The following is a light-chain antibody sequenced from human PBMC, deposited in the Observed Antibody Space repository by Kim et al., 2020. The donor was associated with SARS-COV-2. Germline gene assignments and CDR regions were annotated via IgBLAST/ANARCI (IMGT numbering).Light chain of an antibody. CDR2: HAS. CDR3: QQDGRTPLT. CDR1: QSVNNNY. Sequence: SPGERATLSCGASQSVNNNYLAWYQQKPGLAPRLLIYHASNRATGIPDRFSGSGSGTDFTLTISRLEPEDFAVYYCQQDGRTPLTFGGGTKVDIK. V-gene: IGKV3D-20*01. J-gene: IGKJ4*01.